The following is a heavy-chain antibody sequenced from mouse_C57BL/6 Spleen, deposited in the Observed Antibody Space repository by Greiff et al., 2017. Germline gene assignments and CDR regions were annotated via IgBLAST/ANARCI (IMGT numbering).Heavy chain of an antibody. CDR1: GYTFTSYW. V-gene: IGHV1-72*01. Sequence: QVQLQQPGAALVKPGASVKLSCKASGYTFTSYWMHWVKQRPGRGLEWIGRIDPNSGGTKYNEKFKSKATLTVDKPSSPAYMQLSSLTSEDSAVYYCARFDYDGPYWGQGTLVTVSA. D-gene: IGHD2-3*01. CDR2: IDPNSGGT. J-gene: IGHJ3*01. CDR3: ARFDYDGPY.